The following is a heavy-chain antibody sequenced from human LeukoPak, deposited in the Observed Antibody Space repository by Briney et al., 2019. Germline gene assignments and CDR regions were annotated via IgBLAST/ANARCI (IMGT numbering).Heavy chain of an antibody. V-gene: IGHV4-34*01. D-gene: IGHD2-2*01. Sequence: SETLSLTCAVYGGSFSGYYWSWIRQPPGKGLEWIGEINHSGSTNYNPSLKSRVTISVDTSKNQFSLKLSSVAAADTAVYYCARGRGSVVVFLKSNWSDPWGQGTLVTVSS. CDR2: INHSGST. CDR3: ARGRGSVVVFLKSNWSDP. J-gene: IGHJ5*02. CDR1: GGSFSGYY.